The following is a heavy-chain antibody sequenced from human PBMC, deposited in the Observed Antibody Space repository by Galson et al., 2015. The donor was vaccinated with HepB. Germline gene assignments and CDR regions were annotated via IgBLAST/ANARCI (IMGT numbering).Heavy chain of an antibody. CDR1: GGTFSSYA. J-gene: IGHJ2*01. V-gene: IGHV1-69*13. CDR3: ARVIAVAGYWYFDL. Sequence: SVKVSCKASGGTFSSYAISWVRQAPGQGLEWMGGIIPIFGTANYAQKFQGRVTITADESTSTAYMELSSLRSEDTAVYYCARVIAVAGYWYFDLWGRGTLVTVSS. CDR2: IIPIFGTA. D-gene: IGHD6-19*01.